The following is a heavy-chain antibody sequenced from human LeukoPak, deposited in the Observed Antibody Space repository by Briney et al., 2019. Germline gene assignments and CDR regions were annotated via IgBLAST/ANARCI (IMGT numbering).Heavy chain of an antibody. V-gene: IGHV4-34*01. CDR2: INHSGST. J-gene: IGHJ5*02. D-gene: IGHD2-2*01. Sequence: SETLSLTCAVYGGSFSDYYWSWIRQPPGKGLEWIGEINHSGSTYYNPSLKSRVTISVDTSKNQFSLKLSSVTAADTAVYFCARGIEVVPTILDRNWFDPWGQGTLVSVST. CDR1: GGSFSDYY. CDR3: ARGIEVVPTILDRNWFDP.